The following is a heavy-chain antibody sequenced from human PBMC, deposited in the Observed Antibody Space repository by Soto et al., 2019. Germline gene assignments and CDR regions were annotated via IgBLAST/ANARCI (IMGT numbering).Heavy chain of an antibody. CDR3: AAAWGLELRFPHYYYYMDV. CDR2: IVVGSGNT. Sequence: QMQLVQSGPEVKKPGTSVKVSCKASGFTFTSSAMQWVRQARGQRLEWIGWIVVGSGNTNYAQKFQERVTITRDMCTRPAYVELSSLRSEDTAVYYCAAAWGLELRFPHYYYYMDVWGKGTTVTVSS. D-gene: IGHD1-7*01. CDR1: GFTFTSSA. J-gene: IGHJ6*03. V-gene: IGHV1-58*02.